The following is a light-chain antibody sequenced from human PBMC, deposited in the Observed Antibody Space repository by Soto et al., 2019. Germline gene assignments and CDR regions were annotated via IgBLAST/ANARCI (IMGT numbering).Light chain of an antibody. J-gene: IGKJ4*01. CDR3: QKYNSAPLT. V-gene: IGKV1-27*01. CDR2: AAS. CDR1: QGIRNH. Sequence: DIQMTQSPSSLSAPVGDSFTITCRASQGIRNHLAWYQQKPGRVPKLLIHAASTLQSGVPSRFSGSGSGTDFTLTISSLQPEEVAAYYCQKYNSAPLTFGGGTKVDIK.